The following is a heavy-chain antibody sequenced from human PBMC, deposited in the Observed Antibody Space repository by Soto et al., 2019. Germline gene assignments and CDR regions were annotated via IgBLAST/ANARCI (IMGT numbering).Heavy chain of an antibody. Sequence: SVKVSCKASGGTFSSYAISWVRQAPGQGLEWMGGIIPIFGTANYAQKFQGRVTITADESTSTAYMELSSLRSEDTAVYYCARVPAAAGTSYYYGMDVWGQGTTVTVSS. V-gene: IGHV1-69*13. J-gene: IGHJ6*02. CDR2: IIPIFGTA. CDR3: ARVPAAAGTSYYYGMDV. CDR1: GGTFSSYA. D-gene: IGHD6-13*01.